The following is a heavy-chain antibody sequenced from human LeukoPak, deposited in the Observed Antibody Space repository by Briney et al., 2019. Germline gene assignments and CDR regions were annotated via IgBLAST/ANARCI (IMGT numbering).Heavy chain of an antibody. D-gene: IGHD1-26*01. CDR3: ASGSSFDY. V-gene: IGHV3-21*01. CDR1: GFTFSSYS. Sequence: PVGSLRLSSAAPGFTFSSYSINWVRHAPRKSVEWVSSISSSSSHIYYADSVKGRFTISRDNAKNSLYLQMNSPRVEDTAVYYFASGSSFDYWGQGTLVTVSS. J-gene: IGHJ4*02. CDR2: ISSSSSHI.